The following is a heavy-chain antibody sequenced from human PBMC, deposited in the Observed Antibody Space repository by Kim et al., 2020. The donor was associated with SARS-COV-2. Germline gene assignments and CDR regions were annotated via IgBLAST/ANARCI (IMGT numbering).Heavy chain of an antibody. V-gene: IGHV4-61*02. CDR1: GVSVSSDNYY. J-gene: IGHJ2*01. CDR3: ASVPMTSHCSHWYFVV. D-gene: IGHD3-10*02. CDR2: VYTSERS. Sequence: SETLSLTCSVSGVSVSSDNYYWGWVRQPAGKGLELIGRVYTSERSDYNPSFKSQVTMSVHTSRIQFPLRLTSLTAADTAVYYCASVPMTSHCSHWYFVVWGRGTRVT.